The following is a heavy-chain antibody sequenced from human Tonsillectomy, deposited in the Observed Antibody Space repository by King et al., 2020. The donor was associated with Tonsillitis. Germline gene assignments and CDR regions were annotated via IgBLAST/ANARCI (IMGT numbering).Heavy chain of an antibody. CDR1: GFTFSSYG. J-gene: IGHJ4*02. CDR2: ISYDGSNK. Sequence: QLVQSGGGVVQPGRSLRLSCAASGFTFSSYGMHWVRQAPGKGLEWVAVISYDGSNKYYADSVKGRFTISRDNSKNTLYLQMNSLRAEDTAVYYCAKGKAAAGDWGQGTLVTVSS. D-gene: IGHD6-13*01. V-gene: IGHV3-30*18. CDR3: AKGKAAAGD.